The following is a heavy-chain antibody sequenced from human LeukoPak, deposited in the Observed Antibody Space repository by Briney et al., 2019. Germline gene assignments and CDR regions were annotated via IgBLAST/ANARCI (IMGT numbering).Heavy chain of an antibody. D-gene: IGHD6-19*01. CDR2: ISSGGSPM. J-gene: IGHJ4*02. V-gene: IGHV3-11*04. CDR1: GFTFSDYY. CDR3: ATQAVAGTDF. Sequence: GGSLRLSCAGSGFTFSDYYMSWIRQAPGKRLEWVSYISSGGSPMYYTDSVKGRFTISRDNAKNSLYLQMNSLRAEDTAVYYCATQAVAGTDFWGQGTLVTISS.